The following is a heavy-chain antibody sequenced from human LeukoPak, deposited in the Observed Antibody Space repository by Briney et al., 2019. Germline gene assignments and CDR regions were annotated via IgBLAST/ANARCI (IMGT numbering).Heavy chain of an antibody. V-gene: IGHV3-33*01. D-gene: IGHD3-10*01. Sequence: GGSLRLSCAASGFTFSSYGMHWVRQAPGKGLEWVAVIWYDGSNKYYADSVKGRFTISRDNSKNTLYLQMNSLRAEDTAVYYCARDDSGGGRPILPWFGELLDYWGQGTLVTVSS. CDR3: ARDDSGGGRPILPWFGELLDY. CDR1: GFTFSSYG. CDR2: IWYDGSNK. J-gene: IGHJ4*02.